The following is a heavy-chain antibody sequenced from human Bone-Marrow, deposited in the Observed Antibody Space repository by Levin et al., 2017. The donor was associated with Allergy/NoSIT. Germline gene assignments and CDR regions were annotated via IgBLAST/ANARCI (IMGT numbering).Heavy chain of an antibody. V-gene: IGHV4-39*06. CDR2: IYYSGST. J-gene: IGHJ6*02. CDR3: ARDTVAGYYYYGMDV. Sequence: SQTLSLTCTVSGDSISSNSYYWGWIRQPPGKGLEWIGSIYYSGSTYYSPSLKSRVTISVDTSKNQFALKLSSVTAADTAVYYCARDTVAGYYYYGMDVWGQGTTVTVSS. CDR1: GDSISSNSYY. D-gene: IGHD6-19*01.